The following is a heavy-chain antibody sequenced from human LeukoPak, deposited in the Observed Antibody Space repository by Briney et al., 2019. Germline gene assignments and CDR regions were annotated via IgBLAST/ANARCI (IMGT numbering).Heavy chain of an antibody. CDR2: IYYSGST. CDR3: ARDGRSSWTFDY. CDR1: GASISSYY. J-gene: IGHJ4*02. D-gene: IGHD6-13*01. Sequence: SETLSLTCTVSGASISSYYWSWIRQPPGKGLEWIGYIYYSGSTNYNPSLKSRVTISVDTSKNQFSLKLSSVTAADTAVYYCARDGRSSWTFDYWGQGTLVTVSS. V-gene: IGHV4-59*01.